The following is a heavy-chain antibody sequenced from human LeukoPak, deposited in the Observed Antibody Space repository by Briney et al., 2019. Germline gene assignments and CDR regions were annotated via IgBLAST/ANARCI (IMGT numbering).Heavy chain of an antibody. J-gene: IGHJ4*02. D-gene: IGHD1-26*01. CDR1: GFTFSSYA. CDR2: IWYDGSSE. CDR3: ARGLWRSIVGANGDY. Sequence: PGGSLRLSCAASGFTFSSYAMHWVRQAPGKGLEWVAVIWYDGSSEYYADSVKGRLTISRDNSKDTLYLQMNGLRAEDTAVYYCARGLWRSIVGANGDYWGQGTLVTVSS. V-gene: IGHV3-33*01.